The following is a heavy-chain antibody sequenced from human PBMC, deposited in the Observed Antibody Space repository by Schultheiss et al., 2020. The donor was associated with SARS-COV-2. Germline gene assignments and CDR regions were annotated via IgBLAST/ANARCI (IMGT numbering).Heavy chain of an antibody. J-gene: IGHJ3*02. CDR3: ARVLGYSISPVGAFDI. Sequence: GGSLRLSCAASGFTFSSYIMHWVRQAPGKGLEWVAVISYDGSNKYYADSMKGRFTISRDDAKKSLYLQMNSLRAEDTAVYYCARVLGYSISPVGAFDIWGQGTMVTVSS. V-gene: IGHV3-30*07. CDR2: ISYDGSNK. CDR1: GFTFSSYI. D-gene: IGHD6-13*01.